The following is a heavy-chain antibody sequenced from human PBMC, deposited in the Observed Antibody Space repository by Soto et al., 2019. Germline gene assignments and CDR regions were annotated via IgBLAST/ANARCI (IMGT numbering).Heavy chain of an antibody. CDR1: GGTFSSYA. V-gene: IGHV1-69*13. D-gene: IGHD6-19*01. CDR3: ARSSGWYDVLGDAFDI. Sequence: ASVKVSCKASGGTFSSYAISWVRQAPGQGLEWMGGIIPIFGTANYAQKFQGRVTITADESTGTAYMELSSLRSEDTAVYYCARSSGWYDVLGDAFDIWGQGTMVTVSS. CDR2: IIPIFGTA. J-gene: IGHJ3*02.